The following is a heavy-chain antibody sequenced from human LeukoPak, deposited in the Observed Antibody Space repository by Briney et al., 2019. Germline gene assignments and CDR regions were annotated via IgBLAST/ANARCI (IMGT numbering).Heavy chain of an antibody. CDR3: ARDPLIAAAGGYGMDV. V-gene: IGHV3-74*01. J-gene: IGHJ6*02. CDR1: GFTFSSYW. D-gene: IGHD6-13*01. CDR2: INSDGSST. Sequence: PGGSLRLSCAASGFTFSSYWMHWVRQAPGKGLVWVLRINSDGSSTSYADSVKGRFTISRDNAKNTLYLQMNSLRAEDTAVYYCARDPLIAAAGGYGMDVWGQGTTVTVSS.